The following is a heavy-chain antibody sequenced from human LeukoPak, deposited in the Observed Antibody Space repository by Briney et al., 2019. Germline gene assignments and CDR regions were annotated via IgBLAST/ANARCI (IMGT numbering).Heavy chain of an antibody. Sequence: GGSLRLSCAASGFTFSIYGMHWVRQAPGKGLEWVVFIRYDESNKYYADSVKGRFTISRDDSKNTLYLQMSGLRTEDTAVYYCAREDRGYSYGSDYWGQGTLVTVSS. J-gene: IGHJ4*02. V-gene: IGHV3-30*02. CDR2: IRYDESNK. CDR3: AREDRGYSYGSDY. D-gene: IGHD5-18*01. CDR1: GFTFSIYG.